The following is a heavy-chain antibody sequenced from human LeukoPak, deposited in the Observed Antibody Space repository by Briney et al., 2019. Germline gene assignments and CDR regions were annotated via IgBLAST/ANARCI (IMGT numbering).Heavy chain of an antibody. CDR1: GYSISSGYY. D-gene: IGHD3-3*01. J-gene: IGHJ4*02. CDR3: ARLRFFGAVIPKYYFDY. V-gene: IGHV4-38-2*01. Sequence: SETLSLTCAVSGYSISSGYYWGWIRQPPGKGLEWIGSIYHSGSTYYNPSLKSRVTISVDTSKNQFSLKLSSVTAADTAVYYCARLRFFGAVIPKYYFDYWGQGTLVTVSS. CDR2: IYHSGST.